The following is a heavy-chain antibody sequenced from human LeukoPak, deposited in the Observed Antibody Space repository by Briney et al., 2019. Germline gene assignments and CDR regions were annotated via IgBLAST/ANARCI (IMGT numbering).Heavy chain of an antibody. CDR2: INSDGSIT. CDR3: ARTVGSQDY. D-gene: IGHD4-23*01. Sequence: GGSLRLSCAASGFTFSSYGMHWVRHAPGKGLVWVSRINSDGSITDYADSVKGRFTISRDNGKNTLFLQMNTLRAEDTAVYYCARTVGSQDYWGQGTLVTVSS. V-gene: IGHV3-74*01. CDR1: GFTFSSYG. J-gene: IGHJ4*02.